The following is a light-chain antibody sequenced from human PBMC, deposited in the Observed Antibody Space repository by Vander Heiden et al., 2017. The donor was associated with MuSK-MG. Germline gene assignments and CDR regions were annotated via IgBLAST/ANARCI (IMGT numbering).Light chain of an antibody. CDR2: LGS. J-gene: IGKJ1*01. CDR1: QSLLHSNGYKY. CDR3: RQTLQPAWT. Sequence: DIVMTQSPVSLSVTPGEPASISCRSSQSLLHSNGYKYLDWYLQKPGQTPQLLIYLGSNRASGVPDRFSGSGSGTEFTLKISRVEAEDVGVYYCRQTLQPAWTFGQGTKVEIK. V-gene: IGKV2-28*01.